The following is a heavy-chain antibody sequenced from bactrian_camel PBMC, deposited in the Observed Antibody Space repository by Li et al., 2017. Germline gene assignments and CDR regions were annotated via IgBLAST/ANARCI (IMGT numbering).Heavy chain of an antibody. V-gene: IGHV3S1*01. D-gene: IGHD4*01. J-gene: IGHJ6*01. CDR1: GYTYSRNC. CDR2: IVTGDGRT. Sequence: HVQLVESGGGLVQPGETLTLSCVASGYTYSRNCMGWFRQGPGKEREGIATIVTGDGRTTYADSVMGRFTISQGATKDAVYLQMNSVKPEGAAMYYRALSYDSPYTCDFRRNFAYWGKRTQVTVS. CDR3: ALSYDSPYTCDFRRNFAY.